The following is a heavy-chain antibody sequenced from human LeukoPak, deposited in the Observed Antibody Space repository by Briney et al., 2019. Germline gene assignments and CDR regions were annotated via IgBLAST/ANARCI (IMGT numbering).Heavy chain of an antibody. V-gene: IGHV1-2*02. CDR1: GYTFTGYY. J-gene: IGHJ4*02. CDR2: INPNSGGT. Sequence: ASVKVSCKASGYTFTGYYMHWVRQAPGQGLEWMGWINPNSGGTNYAQKFQGRVTMTEDTSTDTAYMELSSLRSEDTAVYYCATVRLSGSYYWPYDYWGQGTLVTVSS. CDR3: ATVRLSGSYYWPYDY. D-gene: IGHD1-26*01.